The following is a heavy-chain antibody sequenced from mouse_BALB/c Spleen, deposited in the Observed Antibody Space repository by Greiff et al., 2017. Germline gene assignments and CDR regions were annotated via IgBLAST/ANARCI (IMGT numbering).Heavy chain of an antibody. Sequence: VQLKQSGAELVRSGASVKLSCTASGFNIKDSYMHWVKQRPEQGLEWIGRIDPANGNTKYDPKFQGKATITADTSSNTAYLQLSSLTSEDTAVYYGARDYGSSYWYFDVWGAGTTVTVSS. V-gene: IGHV14-3*02. CDR3: ARDYGSSYWYFDV. CDR2: IDPANGNT. CDR1: GFNIKDSY. J-gene: IGHJ1*01. D-gene: IGHD1-1*01.